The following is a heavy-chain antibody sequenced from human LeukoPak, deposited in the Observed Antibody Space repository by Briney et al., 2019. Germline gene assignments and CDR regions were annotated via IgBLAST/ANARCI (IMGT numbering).Heavy chain of an antibody. V-gene: IGHV3-11*01. CDR3: ARGRYYYDSSGPHAFDI. D-gene: IGHD3-22*01. J-gene: IGHJ3*02. CDR2: IRSSGSTI. CDR1: GFTFSDYY. Sequence: GGSLRLSCAASGFTFSDYYMSWIRQAPGKGLEWVSYIRSSGSTIYYADSVKGRFTISRDNAKNSLYLQMNSLRAEDTAVYYCARGRYYYDSSGPHAFDIWGQGTMVTVSS.